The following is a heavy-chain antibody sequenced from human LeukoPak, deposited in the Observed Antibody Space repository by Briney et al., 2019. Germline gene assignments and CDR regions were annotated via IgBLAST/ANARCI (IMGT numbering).Heavy chain of an antibody. CDR2: ISGSGGST. V-gene: IGHV3-23*01. D-gene: IGHD3-22*01. Sequence: PGGSLTLSCAASGFTFSSYALSWVRQAPGKGLEWVSAISGSGGSTYYAAPVKGRFTISRDNSKYALYLQMNSLRAEDTAVYYCAKRRVIRYYYYYGMDVWGQGTTLTV. CDR1: GFTFSSYA. CDR3: AKRRVIRYYYYYGMDV. J-gene: IGHJ6*02.